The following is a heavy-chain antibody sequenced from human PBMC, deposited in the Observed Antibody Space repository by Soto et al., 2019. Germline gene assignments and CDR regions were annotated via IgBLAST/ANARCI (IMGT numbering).Heavy chain of an antibody. CDR2: ISGSGGST. V-gene: IGHV3-23*01. CDR3: AKDGGRYYYDSSGYYFPLGYFDY. Sequence: GLFMTLSCAVSGFTFSSYAMSCVSKAPGKGLEWVSAISGSGGSTYYADSVKGRFTTSRDNSKNTLYLQMNSLRAEDTAVYYCAKDGGRYYYDSSGYYFPLGYFDYWGQGTLVTVSS. CDR1: GFTFSSYA. D-gene: IGHD3-22*01. J-gene: IGHJ4*02.